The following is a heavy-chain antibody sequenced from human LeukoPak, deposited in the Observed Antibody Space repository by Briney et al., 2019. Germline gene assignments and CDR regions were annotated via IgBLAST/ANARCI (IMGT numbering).Heavy chain of an antibody. D-gene: IGHD6-25*01. V-gene: IGHV4-34*01. CDR3: ERWGSGLYYYYGMDV. J-gene: IGHJ6*02. Sequence: SETLSLTCAVYGGSFSGYYWSWIRQPPGKGLEWIGEINHSGSTNYNPSLKSRVTISVDTSKNQFSLKLSSVTAADTDVYYCERWGSGLYYYYGMDVWGQGTTVTVSS. CDR1: GGSFSGYY. CDR2: INHSGST.